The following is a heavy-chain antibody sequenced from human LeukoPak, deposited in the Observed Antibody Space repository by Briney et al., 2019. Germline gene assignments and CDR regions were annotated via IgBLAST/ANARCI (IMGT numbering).Heavy chain of an antibody. CDR2: IYSGGTT. Sequence: GGSLRLSCAASGFTVNSNYMSWFRQAPGQGLEWVSIIYSGGTTHYADSVKGRFTISRDNAENTVYLQMNSLRVEDTAVYYCARGLRDDYGTDVWGQGATVTVSS. J-gene: IGHJ6*02. CDR3: ARGLRDDYGTDV. V-gene: IGHV3-53*01. CDR1: GFTVNSNY.